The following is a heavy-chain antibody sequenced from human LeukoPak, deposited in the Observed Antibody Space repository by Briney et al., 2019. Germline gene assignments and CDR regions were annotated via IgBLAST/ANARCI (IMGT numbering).Heavy chain of an antibody. CDR1: GFTFSSYA. D-gene: IGHD6-19*01. J-gene: IGHJ6*03. V-gene: IGHV3-23*01. CDR3: AKDSHGSGWSYYYYYMDV. CDR2: ISDSGGRT. Sequence: HSGGSLRLSCAASGFTFSSYAMTWVRQAPGKGLEWVSSISDSGGRTYYADSVKGRCTISRDNSKNTLYLQMNSLRAEDTAVYYCAKDSHGSGWSYYYYYMDVWGKGTTVTISS.